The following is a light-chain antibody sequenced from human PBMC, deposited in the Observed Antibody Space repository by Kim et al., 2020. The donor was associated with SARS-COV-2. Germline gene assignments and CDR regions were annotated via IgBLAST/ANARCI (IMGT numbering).Light chain of an antibody. CDR3: ATWDSSLSAMV. CDR2: DNH. J-gene: IGLJ2*01. V-gene: IGLV1-51*01. Sequence: VPISCSGSSSNIGSDNNYVSWYQQHPGTVPKLLIYDNHNRASGIPDRFSGSKYGTSATLGITGLQTGDEADYYCATWDSSLSAMVFGGGTQLTVL. CDR1: SSNIGSDNNY.